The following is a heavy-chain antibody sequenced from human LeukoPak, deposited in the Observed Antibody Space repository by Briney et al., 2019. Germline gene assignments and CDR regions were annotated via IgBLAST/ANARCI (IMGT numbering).Heavy chain of an antibody. D-gene: IGHD3-10*01. J-gene: IGHJ4*02. V-gene: IGHV4-59*01. Sequence: PSETLSLTCTVSGGSISSYYWSWIRQPPGKGLEWIGYIYYSGSTNYKPSLKSRVTISVDTSKNQFSLKLSSVTAADTAVYYCARDLGSGSYPFDYWGQGTLVTVSS. CDR2: IYYSGST. CDR1: GGSISSYY. CDR3: ARDLGSGSYPFDY.